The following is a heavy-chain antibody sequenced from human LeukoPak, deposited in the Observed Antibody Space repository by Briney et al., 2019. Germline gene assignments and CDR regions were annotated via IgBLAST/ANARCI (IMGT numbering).Heavy chain of an antibody. CDR3: ARVPSGYSPRGGSDP. Sequence: GGCLRLSSAASVFTFSSYVMSGVRQGRGKGLAGVSGVSGSGGSPYYADSVKGRCTISRDNSKKTLYLEMNSCTTQNTALYYCARVPSGYSPRGGSDPWGQRNLVTVSP. D-gene: IGHD6-13*01. CDR2: VSGSGGSP. J-gene: IGHJ5*02. CDR1: VFTFSSYV. V-gene: IGHV3-23*01.